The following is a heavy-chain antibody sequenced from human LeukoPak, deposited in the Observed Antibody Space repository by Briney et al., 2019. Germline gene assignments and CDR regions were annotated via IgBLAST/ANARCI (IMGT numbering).Heavy chain of an antibody. Sequence: ASVKVSCKASGYTFTGYYMRSVRQTPGQGLEWMGWINPNSGGTNYAQRFQGRVSMTRDTSISTDYMELSRLRSDDTAVYYCARQSCGGGSCFFDYWGQGTLVTVSS. CDR2: INPNSGGT. D-gene: IGHD2-15*01. V-gene: IGHV1-2*02. J-gene: IGHJ4*02. CDR3: ARQSCGGGSCFFDY. CDR1: GYTFTGYY.